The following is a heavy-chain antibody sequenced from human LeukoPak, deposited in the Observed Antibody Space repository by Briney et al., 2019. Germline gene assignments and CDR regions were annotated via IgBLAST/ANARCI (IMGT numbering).Heavy chain of an antibody. J-gene: IGHJ4*02. Sequence: PSETLSLTCAVYGGSFSGYYWSWIRQPPGKGLEWIGEINHSGSTNYNPSLKSRVTISVDTSKNQLSLKLSSVTAADTAVYYCAGTNFGLFDYWGQGTLVTVSS. D-gene: IGHD3-10*01. CDR2: INHSGST. V-gene: IGHV4-34*01. CDR1: GGSFSGYY. CDR3: AGTNFGLFDY.